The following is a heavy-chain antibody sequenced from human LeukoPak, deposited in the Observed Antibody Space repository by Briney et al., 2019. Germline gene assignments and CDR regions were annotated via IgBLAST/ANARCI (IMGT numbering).Heavy chain of an antibody. V-gene: IGHV1-18*01. J-gene: IGHJ6*04. Sequence: ASVKVSCKASGYTFTSYGISWVRQAPGQGLEWMGWISAYNGNTNYAQKLQGRVTMTTDTSTSTAYMELRSLRSDDTAVYYCARGGGRSIYGDKGRMDVWGKGTTVTVSS. CDR3: ARGGGRSIYGDKGRMDV. CDR1: GYTFTSYG. D-gene: IGHD4-17*01. CDR2: ISAYNGNT.